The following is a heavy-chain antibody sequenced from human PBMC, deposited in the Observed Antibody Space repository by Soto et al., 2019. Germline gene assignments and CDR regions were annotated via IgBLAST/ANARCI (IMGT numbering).Heavy chain of an antibody. D-gene: IGHD3-3*01. Sequence: QVQLVESGGGVVQPGRSLRLSCAASGFTFSNYAIHWVRQAPGKGLEWVAVIWYDGSNKYYADSVKGRFTISRDNSKNTLYLQMHSLRAEDKALYYCAKGNSAYYSAFDIWGQGTMVTVSS. CDR2: IWYDGSNK. CDR1: GFTFSNYA. CDR3: AKGNSAYYSAFDI. V-gene: IGHV3-33*06. J-gene: IGHJ3*02.